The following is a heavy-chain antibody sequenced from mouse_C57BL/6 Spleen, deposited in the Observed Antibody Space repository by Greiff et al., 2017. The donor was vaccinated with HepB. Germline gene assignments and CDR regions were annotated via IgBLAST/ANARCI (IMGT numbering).Heavy chain of an antibody. CDR1: GFTFSDYY. CDR3: ARDGYDGYYDY. D-gene: IGHD2-3*01. CDR2: INYDGSST. J-gene: IGHJ2*01. V-gene: IGHV5-16*01. Sequence: EVKLMESEGGLVQPGSSMKLSCTASGFTFSDYYMAWVRQVPEKGLEWVANINYDGSSTYYLDSLKSRFIISRDNAKNILYLQMSSLKSEDTATYYCARDGYDGYYDYWGQGTTLTVSS.